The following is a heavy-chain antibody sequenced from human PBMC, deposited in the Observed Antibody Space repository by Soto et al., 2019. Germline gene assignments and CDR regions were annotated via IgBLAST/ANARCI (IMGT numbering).Heavy chain of an antibody. V-gene: IGHV4-34*01. CDR2: INHSGST. CDR1: GGSFSGYY. CDR3: GSGVSGLAARPGGSDYFDY. J-gene: IGHJ4*02. Sequence: PSETLSLTCAVYGGSFSGYYWSWIRQPPGKGLEWIGEINHSGSTNYNPSLKSRVTISVDTSKNQFSLKLSSVTAADTAVYYCGSGVSGLAARPGGSDYFDYWGQGTLVTVSS. D-gene: IGHD6-6*01.